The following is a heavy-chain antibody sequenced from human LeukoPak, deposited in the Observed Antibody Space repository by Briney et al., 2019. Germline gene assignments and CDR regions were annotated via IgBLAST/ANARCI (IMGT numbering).Heavy chain of an antibody. V-gene: IGHV1-2*06. Sequence: GASVKVSCKASGYTFTGYHMHWVRQAPGQGLEWMGRINPNSGDTNYAQNFQGRVTMTRDTSISTAYMELSRLRSDDTAAYYCARDYCSSTSCLFDYWGQGTLVTVSS. D-gene: IGHD2-2*01. CDR2: INPNSGDT. CDR3: ARDYCSSTSCLFDY. CDR1: GYTFTGYH. J-gene: IGHJ4*02.